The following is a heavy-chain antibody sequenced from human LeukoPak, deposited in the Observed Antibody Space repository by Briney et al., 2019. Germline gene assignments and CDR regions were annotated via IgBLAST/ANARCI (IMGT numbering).Heavy chain of an antibody. J-gene: IGHJ4*02. CDR3: ARLRRFGSSGYYLDY. V-gene: IGHV5-51*01. CDR1: GYSFTSYW. D-gene: IGHD3-22*01. CDR2: IYPGDSDT. Sequence: GESLNISWKGSGYSFTSYWIGWVRQMPGKGLERIGIIYPGDSDTRCSASFQGQVTISADKSISTAYLQWSSLKASDTAMYYCARLRRFGSSGYYLDYWGQGTLVTVSS.